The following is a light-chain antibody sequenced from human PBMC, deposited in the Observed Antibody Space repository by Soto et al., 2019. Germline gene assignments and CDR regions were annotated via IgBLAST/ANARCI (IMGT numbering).Light chain of an antibody. CDR3: QHYNNWLAT. Sequence: EIVVTQSPALLSVSPGERVTLSCRASQSVISSIAWYQQKLGQAPRLLIYGASTRATGIPARFSGSGSGTEFFLTISSLQSEDFAMYYCQHYNNWLATFVGGTKVDIK. CDR1: QSVISS. CDR2: GAS. V-gene: IGKV3-15*01. J-gene: IGKJ4*01.